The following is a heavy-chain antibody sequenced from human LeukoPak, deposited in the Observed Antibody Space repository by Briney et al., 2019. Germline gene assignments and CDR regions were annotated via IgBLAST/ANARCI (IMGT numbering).Heavy chain of an antibody. J-gene: IGHJ4*02. V-gene: IGHV4-4*02. CDR1: GGSVSSTNW. D-gene: IGHD6-25*01. CDR2: VHLDGRT. Sequence: SETLSLTCGVPGGSVSSTNWWTWMRQPPGKGLEWIGEVHLDGRTNFNPSLKSRLTMSVDLSENHVSLKLTSVTAADTAVYYCAREGGFYRPLDYSGQGTLVTVSS. CDR3: AREGGFYRPLDY.